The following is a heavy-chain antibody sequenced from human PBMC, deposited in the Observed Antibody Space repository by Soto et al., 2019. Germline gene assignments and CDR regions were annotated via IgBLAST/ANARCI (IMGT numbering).Heavy chain of an antibody. V-gene: IGHV4-31*03. Sequence: PSETLSLTCPVSGGSISSGCYYWSWIRQHPGKGLEWIGYIYYSGSTYYNPSLKSRVTISVDTSKNQFSLKLSSVTAADTAVYYCARAPHVVVTDYYYYGMDVWGQGTTVTVSS. J-gene: IGHJ6*02. CDR3: ARAPHVVVTDYYYYGMDV. D-gene: IGHD2-21*02. CDR2: IYYSGST. CDR1: GGSISSGCYY.